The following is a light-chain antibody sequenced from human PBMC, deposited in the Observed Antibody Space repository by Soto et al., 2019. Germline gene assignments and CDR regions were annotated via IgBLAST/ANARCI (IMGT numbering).Light chain of an antibody. V-gene: IGLV2-14*01. J-gene: IGLJ1*01. CDR2: EVS. CDR3: SSYTRSSTSYV. CDR1: SSDVGGYNY. Sequence: QYVLTQPASVSLSPGQSITISCTGTSSDVGGYNYVSWYQQHPGKAPKLMIYEVSNRPSRVSNRFSGSKSGNTASLTISGLQAEDEADYYCSSYTRSSTSYVFGTGTKVTVL.